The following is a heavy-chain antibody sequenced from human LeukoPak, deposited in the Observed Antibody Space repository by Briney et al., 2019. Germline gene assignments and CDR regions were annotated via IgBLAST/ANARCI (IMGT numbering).Heavy chain of an antibody. Sequence: GASVKVSCKASGYTFTSYDINWVRQATGQGLEWMGWMNPNSGNTGYPQKFQGRVTMTRNTSISTAYMELSSLRSEDTAVYYCASAVWFGESEATNWFDPWGQGTLVTVSS. CDR3: ASAVWFGESEATNWFDP. D-gene: IGHD3-10*01. J-gene: IGHJ5*02. CDR1: GYTFTSYD. CDR2: MNPNSGNT. V-gene: IGHV1-8*01.